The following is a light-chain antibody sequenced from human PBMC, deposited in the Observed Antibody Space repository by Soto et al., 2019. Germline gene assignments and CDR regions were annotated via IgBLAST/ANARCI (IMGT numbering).Light chain of an antibody. CDR2: GAS. J-gene: IGKJ2*01. V-gene: IGKV3-20*01. CDR1: QSVSSSY. Sequence: EIVLTQSPGTLSLSPGERATLSCRASQSVSSSYVAWYQQTPGQAPRLLIYGASSRATGIPDRFSGSGSGTDFTLTISRLEPEGFAVYYWQQYGSSSYTFGQGTKLEIK. CDR3: QQYGSSSYT.